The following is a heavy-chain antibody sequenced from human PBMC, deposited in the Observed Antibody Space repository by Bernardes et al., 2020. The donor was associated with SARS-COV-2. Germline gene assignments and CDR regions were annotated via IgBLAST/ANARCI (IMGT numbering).Heavy chain of an antibody. CDR3: ARATGVTWELDY. J-gene: IGHJ4*02. V-gene: IGHV4-34*01. Sequence: AETLSLTCAVYDVSLSAYYWSWIRQPPGKGLEWIGEIHHSGRTKYNASVRSRAIILVDTSKNQFSLNLRSATVADTAVYYCARATGVTWELDYWGQATMVTVSS. CDR1: DVSLSAYY. D-gene: IGHD1-26*01. CDR2: IHHSGRT.